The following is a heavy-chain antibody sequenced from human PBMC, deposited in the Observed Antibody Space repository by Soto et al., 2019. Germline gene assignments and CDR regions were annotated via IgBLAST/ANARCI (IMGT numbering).Heavy chain of an antibody. Sequence: QVQLVQSGAEVKKPGSSVKVSCKASGGTFRTSAISWVRQAPGQGLAWVGGIMPVFRRPKYAQNFQDRVTITADESTTTAYMELNSLRSDDTVVYYCARDKDRLQLGGNYYFILDVWGQGTAVTVSS. D-gene: IGHD1-1*01. J-gene: IGHJ6*02. V-gene: IGHV1-69*12. CDR3: ARDKDRLQLGGNYYFILDV. CDR1: GGTFRTSA. CDR2: IMPVFRRP.